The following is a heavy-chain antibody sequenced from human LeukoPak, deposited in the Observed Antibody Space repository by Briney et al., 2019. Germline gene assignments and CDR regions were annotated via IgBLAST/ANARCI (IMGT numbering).Heavy chain of an antibody. CDR3: VTGVPGDQY. Sequence: SETLSLTCVVYDASFRGQYWSWIRQPPGKGLEWIGEILHTGSTNYNPSLTTRVTMSLDASKNQFSLMMTSVTAADTAVYYCVTGVPGDQYWGQGALVTVSS. CDR2: ILHTGST. V-gene: IGHV4-34*12. J-gene: IGHJ1*01. CDR1: DASFRGQY. D-gene: IGHD2-2*01.